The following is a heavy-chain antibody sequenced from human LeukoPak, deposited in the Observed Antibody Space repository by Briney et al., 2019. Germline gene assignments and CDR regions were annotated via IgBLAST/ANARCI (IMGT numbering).Heavy chain of an antibody. D-gene: IGHD3-9*01. Sequence: SETLSLTCTVSGGSISSYYWSWIRQPPGKGLEWIGYIYYSGSTNYNPSLKSRVTISVDTSKNQFSLKLSSVTAADTAVYYCARTRNVLRYFDWSPLDYWGQGTLVTVSS. J-gene: IGHJ4*02. CDR3: ARTRNVLRYFDWSPLDY. CDR1: GGSISSYY. CDR2: IYYSGST. V-gene: IGHV4-59*01.